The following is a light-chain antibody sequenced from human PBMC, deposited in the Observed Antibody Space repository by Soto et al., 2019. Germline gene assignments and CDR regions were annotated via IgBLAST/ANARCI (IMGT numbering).Light chain of an antibody. CDR3: QQGNSFPIT. J-gene: IGKJ5*01. CDR2: DAS. CDR1: QSISSW. Sequence: DIQMTQSPSTLSASVGDRVTITCRASQSISSWLAWYQQKPGKAPKLLIYDASRLQSGVPSRFSGTGSGTDFSLTISRLQPEDFATYYCQQGNSFPITFGQGTRLEIK. V-gene: IGKV1-12*01.